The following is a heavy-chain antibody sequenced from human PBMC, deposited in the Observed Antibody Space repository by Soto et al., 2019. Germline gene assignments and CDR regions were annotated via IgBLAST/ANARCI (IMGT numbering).Heavy chain of an antibody. J-gene: IGHJ4*02. V-gene: IGHV3-74*01. Sequence: EVQLVESGGGLVQPGGSLRLSCAASGFTFSSCWMHWVRQAPGKGLVWVSRTNSDGSTTSYTDSVKGRFTISRDNAKNTLYLQMNSLRAEDTAVYYCARVGYGSGSYHFDYWGQGTLVTVSS. CDR1: GFTFSSCW. D-gene: IGHD3-10*01. CDR3: ARVGYGSGSYHFDY. CDR2: TNSDGSTT.